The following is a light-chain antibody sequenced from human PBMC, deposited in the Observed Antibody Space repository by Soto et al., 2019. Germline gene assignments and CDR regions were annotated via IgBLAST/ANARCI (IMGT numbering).Light chain of an antibody. CDR3: CSYAGSSTFWV. V-gene: IGLV2-23*03. Sequence: QSVLTQPASVSGSPGQSITISCTGTSSDVGSYNLVSWYQQHPGKAPKLMIYEGSKRPSGVSNRFSGSKSGNTASLTISGLQAEDEADYYCCSYAGSSTFWVFGTGTKLTVL. CDR1: SSDVGSYNL. CDR2: EGS. J-gene: IGLJ1*01.